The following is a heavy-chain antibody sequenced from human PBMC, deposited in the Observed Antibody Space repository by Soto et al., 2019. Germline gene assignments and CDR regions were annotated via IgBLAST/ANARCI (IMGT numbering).Heavy chain of an antibody. CDR2: IYYSGTT. CDR3: ARDRLMATAGTARHYFGLDV. Sequence: PWETLCLTCTVSGGSIRGGGYYWSWVRQNPRRGLEWIGNIYYSGTTYYNPALKSRLTISVDTSKNQFSLNLSSVTAADTAVYYCARDRLMATAGTARHYFGLDVWGQGTTVTVSS. V-gene: IGHV4-31*03. CDR1: GGSIRGGGYY. D-gene: IGHD5-18*01. J-gene: IGHJ6*02.